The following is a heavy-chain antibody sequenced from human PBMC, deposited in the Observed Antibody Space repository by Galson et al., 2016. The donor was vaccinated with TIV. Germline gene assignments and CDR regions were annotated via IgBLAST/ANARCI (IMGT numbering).Heavy chain of an antibody. V-gene: IGHV3-33*07. Sequence: PRLSCAASGFVFGTYGMYWVRQAPGKGLEWVGLIWYDGVKTDYVDSVKGRFTISRDNSKNTLYLQMDRLRVEDTAVYFCARVRFCSSTNCLGYLDNWGQGAQVIVSS. J-gene: IGHJ4*02. CDR1: GFVFGTYG. CDR2: IWYDGVKT. D-gene: IGHD2-2*01. CDR3: ARVRFCSSTNCLGYLDN.